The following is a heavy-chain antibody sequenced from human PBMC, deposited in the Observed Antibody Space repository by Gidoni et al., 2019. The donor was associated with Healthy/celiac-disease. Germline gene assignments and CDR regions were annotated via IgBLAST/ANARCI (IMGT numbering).Heavy chain of an antibody. V-gene: IGHV3-33*01. J-gene: IGHJ2*01. D-gene: IGHD3-10*01. Sequence: QVQLVESGGGVVQPGRSLRLSCAASGFTFSSYGMHWVRQAPGKGLEWVAVIWYDGSNKYYADSVKGRFTISRDNSKNTLYLQMNSLRAEDTAVYYCAREGDYYGRYWYFDLWGRGTLVTVSS. CDR3: AREGDYYGRYWYFDL. CDR2: IWYDGSNK. CDR1: GFTFSSYG.